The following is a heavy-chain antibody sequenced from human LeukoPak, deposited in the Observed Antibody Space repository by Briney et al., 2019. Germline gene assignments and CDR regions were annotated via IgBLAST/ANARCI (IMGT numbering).Heavy chain of an antibody. D-gene: IGHD3-10*01. Sequence: PSETLSLTCAVYGGSFSGYYWNWIRQAPGKGLEWIGEINHSGSTNYNPSLKSRVTISVDTSKNQFSLKLNSVSAADTAAYYCARGYYGSGAWYYYYMDVWGTETTVTVSS. CDR2: INHSGST. CDR1: GGSFSGYY. J-gene: IGHJ6*03. CDR3: ARGYYGSGAWYYYYMDV. V-gene: IGHV4-34*01.